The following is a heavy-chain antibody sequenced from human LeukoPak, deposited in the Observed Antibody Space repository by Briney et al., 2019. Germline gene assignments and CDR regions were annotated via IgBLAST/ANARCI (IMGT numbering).Heavy chain of an antibody. V-gene: IGHV4-61*01. D-gene: IGHD2-15*01. Sequence: SETLSLTCTVSGGSISSSSYYWGWIRQPPGKGLEWIGYIYYSGSTNYNPSLKSRVTISVDTSKNQFSLKLSSVTAADTAVYYCAREHLGYCSGGSCLNAFDIWGQGTMVTVSS. J-gene: IGHJ3*02. CDR3: AREHLGYCSGGSCLNAFDI. CDR1: GGSISSSSYY. CDR2: IYYSGST.